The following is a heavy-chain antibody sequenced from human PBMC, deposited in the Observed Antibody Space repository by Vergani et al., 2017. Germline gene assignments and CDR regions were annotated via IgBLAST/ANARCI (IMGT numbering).Heavy chain of an antibody. D-gene: IGHD3-22*01. Sequence: QVQLHQSGPGLEKPAQTLSLTCAISGDRVSNKSAGWNWIRQSPSRGLEWLGRTYFMSKWYNDYAESVKSRMTISSDTSKNLFSLQLQSVTPEDTAVYYCARKDISLTVEGANYMGIWGKGTTVTVSS. J-gene: IGHJ6*03. CDR3: ARKDISLTVEGANYMGI. CDR1: GDRVSNKSAG. V-gene: IGHV6-1*01. CDR2: TYFMSKWYN.